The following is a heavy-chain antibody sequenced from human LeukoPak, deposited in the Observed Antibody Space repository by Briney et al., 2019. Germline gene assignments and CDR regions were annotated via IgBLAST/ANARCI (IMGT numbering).Heavy chain of an antibody. CDR3: AKGVTPTY. D-gene: IGHD3-10*01. CDR2: IYSDGTT. V-gene: IGHV3-66*01. J-gene: IGHJ4*02. Sequence: PXRGLEWVAVIYSDGTTYYADSVKGRFTISGDNSKNTLYLQMNNLRAEDTAMYYCAKGVTPTYWGQGTLVTVSS.